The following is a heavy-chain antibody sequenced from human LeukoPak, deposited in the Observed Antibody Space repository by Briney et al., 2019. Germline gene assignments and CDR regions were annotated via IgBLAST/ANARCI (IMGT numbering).Heavy chain of an antibody. CDR2: IHPRGDTT. Sequence: ASVKVSCKASGYTFTSYYIHWVRQAPGQGLEWMGVIHPRGDTTTYAQKFQGRVALTRDTSTSTVYMGLYSLRSEDTAVYYCAREGGPDYYDSSAKNWFDCWGQGTLVTVSS. V-gene: IGHV1-46*01. CDR1: GYTFTSYY. J-gene: IGHJ5*01. CDR3: AREGGPDYYDSSAKNWFDC. D-gene: IGHD3-22*01.